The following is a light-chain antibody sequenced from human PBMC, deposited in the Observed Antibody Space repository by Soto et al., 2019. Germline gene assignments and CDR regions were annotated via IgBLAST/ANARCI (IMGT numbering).Light chain of an antibody. J-gene: IGLJ2*01. Sequence: QSVLTQPASVSGSPGQSITISCTGTSSDVGGYNYVSWYQQHPGKAPKLMIYDVSNRPAGVSNRFSGSKSGNTASLTISGLQAEDEADYYGSSYTCSSTLVVFGGGTKVTVL. CDR2: DVS. V-gene: IGLV2-14*01. CDR3: SSYTCSSTLVV. CDR1: SSDVGGYNY.